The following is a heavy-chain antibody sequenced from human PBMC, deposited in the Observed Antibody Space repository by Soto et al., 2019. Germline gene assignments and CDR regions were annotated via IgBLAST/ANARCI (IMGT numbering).Heavy chain of an antibody. CDR1: GGSISSGGYY. Sequence: PSETLSLTCTVSGGSISSGGYYWSWIRQHPGKGLEWIGYIYYSGSTYYNPSLKSRVTISVDTSKNQFSLKLSSVTAADTAVYYCARDRPNRSGWYGLDFDIWGQGTMVTVSS. CDR3: ARDRPNRSGWYGLDFDI. D-gene: IGHD6-19*01. CDR2: IYYSGST. J-gene: IGHJ3*02. V-gene: IGHV4-31*03.